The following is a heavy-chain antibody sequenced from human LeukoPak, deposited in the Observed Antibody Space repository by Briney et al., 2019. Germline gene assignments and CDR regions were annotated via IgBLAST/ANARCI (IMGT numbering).Heavy chain of an antibody. CDR1: GGTFSSYA. CDR2: IIPIFGTA. Sequence: ASVKVSCKASGGTFSSYAISWVRQAPGQGLEWMGGIIPIFGTANYAQKFQGRVTITADESTSTAYMELSSLSSEDTAVYYCARGSDTAMVEFDYWGQGTLVTVSS. CDR3: ARGSDTAMVEFDY. V-gene: IGHV1-69*13. D-gene: IGHD5-18*01. J-gene: IGHJ4*02.